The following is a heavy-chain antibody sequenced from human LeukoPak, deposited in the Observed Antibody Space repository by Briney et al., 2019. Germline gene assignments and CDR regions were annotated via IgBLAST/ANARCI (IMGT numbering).Heavy chain of an antibody. V-gene: IGHV4-61*02. CDR1: GGSISSGSYS. CDR2: TYTSGST. CDR3: ARVRGDYGEDSYYYYMDV. D-gene: IGHD4-17*01. J-gene: IGHJ6*03. Sequence: SETLSLTCTVSGGSISSGSYSWSWIRQPAGKGLEWIGRTYTSGSTNYNPSLKSRVTISVDTSKNQFSLKLSSVTAADTAVYYCARVRGDYGEDSYYYYMDVWGKGTTVTISS.